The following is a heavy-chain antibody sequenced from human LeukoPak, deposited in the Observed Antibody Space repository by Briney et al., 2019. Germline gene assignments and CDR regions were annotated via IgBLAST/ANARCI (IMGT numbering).Heavy chain of an antibody. CDR2: INHSGST. Sequence: SETLSLTCAVYGGSFSGYYWGWVGQPPGKGREWIGEINHSGSTNYNPSLKSRVTISVDTSKNQFSLKLGSVTAADTAVYYCAVGDAGFDYWGQGTLVTVSS. J-gene: IGHJ4*02. CDR3: AVGDAGFDY. V-gene: IGHV4-34*01. CDR1: GGSFSGYY.